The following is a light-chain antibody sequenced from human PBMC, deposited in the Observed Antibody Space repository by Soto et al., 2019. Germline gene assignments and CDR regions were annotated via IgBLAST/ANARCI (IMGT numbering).Light chain of an antibody. CDR1: SSDVGGYDY. CDR3: SSYTSSSTVV. V-gene: IGLV2-14*01. J-gene: IGLJ2*01. CDR2: NVR. Sequence: QSALTQPACVSGSPGQSITISCTGTSSDVGGYDYVSWYQQHPGKAPKLMIYNVRNRPSGVSNRFSGSKAGNTASLTISGLQAEDEAAYYCSSYTSSSTVVFGGGTKLTVL.